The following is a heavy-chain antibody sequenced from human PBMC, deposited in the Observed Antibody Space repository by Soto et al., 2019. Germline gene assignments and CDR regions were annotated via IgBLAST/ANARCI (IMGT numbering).Heavy chain of an antibody. CDR1: GGSISSSSYY. D-gene: IGHD6-13*01. J-gene: IGHJ6*01. CDR2: IYYSGST. CDR3: ASRQQYYYYYGMDV. V-gene: IGHV4-39*01. Sequence: PSETLSLTCTVSGGSISSSSYYWGWFRQPPGKGLEWIGSIYYSGSTYYNPSLKSRVTISVDTSKNQFSLKLSSVTAADTAVYYCASRQQYYYYYGMDVWVRGTTVT.